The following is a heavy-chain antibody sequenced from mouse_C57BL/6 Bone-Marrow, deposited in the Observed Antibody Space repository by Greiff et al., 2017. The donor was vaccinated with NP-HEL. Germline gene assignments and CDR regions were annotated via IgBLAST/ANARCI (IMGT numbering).Heavy chain of an antibody. CDR1: GYTFTSYG. V-gene: IGHV1-81*01. CDR3: ASLLWFPGWFAY. CDR2: IYPRSGNT. J-gene: IGHJ3*01. D-gene: IGHD2-2*01. Sequence: QVQLQQSGAELARPGASVKLSCKASGYTFTSYGISWVKQRTGQGLEWIGEIYPRSGNTYYNEKFKGKATLTADKSSSTAYMELRSLTSEDSAVYFCASLLWFPGWFAYWGQGTLVTVSA.